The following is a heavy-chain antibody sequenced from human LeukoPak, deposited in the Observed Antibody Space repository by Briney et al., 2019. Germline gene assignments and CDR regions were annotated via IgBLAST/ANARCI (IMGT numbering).Heavy chain of an antibody. Sequence: ASVKVSCKASGYTFTGYYMHWVRQAPGQGLEWMGWINPNSGGTNYAQKFQGRVTMTRDTSISTAYMELSRLRSDDTAVYYCATPPPEGFGELGPYYYYYMDVWGKGTTVTVSS. CDR1: GYTFTGYY. D-gene: IGHD3-10*01. CDR3: ATPPPEGFGELGPYYYYYMDV. J-gene: IGHJ6*03. CDR2: INPNSGGT. V-gene: IGHV1-2*02.